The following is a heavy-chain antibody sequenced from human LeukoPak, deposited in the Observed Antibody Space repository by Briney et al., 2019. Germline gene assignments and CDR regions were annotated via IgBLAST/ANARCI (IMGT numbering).Heavy chain of an antibody. D-gene: IGHD6-19*01. CDR3: ARDGTGSNSGWYIH. CDR1: GFTFSSHG. J-gene: IGHJ4*02. CDR2: IWYDGSNK. V-gene: IGHV3-33*01. Sequence: PGGSPRLSCAASGFTFSSHGMHWVRQAPGKGLEWVAVIWYDGSNKYYADSVKGRFTISRDNSKNTLYLQMNGLRAEDTAVYYCARDGTGSNSGWYIHWGQGALVTVSS.